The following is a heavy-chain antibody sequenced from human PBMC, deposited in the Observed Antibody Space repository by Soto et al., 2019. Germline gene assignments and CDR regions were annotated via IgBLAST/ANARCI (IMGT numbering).Heavy chain of an antibody. J-gene: IGHJ4*02. Sequence: QVQLVQSGAEVKKPGSSVKVSCKASGGTCSSYAISWVRQAPGQGLEWMGGIIPIFGTANYAQKFQGRVTITADKSTSTADMELSSLRSEDTAVYYCASLTTVVTPRSGLDYWGQGTLVTVSS. V-gene: IGHV1-69*06. CDR2: IIPIFGTA. CDR1: GGTCSSYA. D-gene: IGHD4-17*01. CDR3: ASLTTVVTPRSGLDY.